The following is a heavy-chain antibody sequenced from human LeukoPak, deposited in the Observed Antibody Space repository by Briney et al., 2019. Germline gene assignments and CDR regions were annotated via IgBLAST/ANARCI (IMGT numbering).Heavy chain of an antibody. CDR3: ARGRGWIDP. Sequence: GGSLRLSCAASGFTFSSYAMSWVRQAPGKGLEWVANVNEDGSEQNYLDSVKGRFTISRDNAKNSVYLQMNSLRVEETAVYFCARGRGWIDPWGQGTLVTVSS. CDR2: VNEDGSEQ. CDR1: GFTFSSYA. D-gene: IGHD5-24*01. J-gene: IGHJ5*02. V-gene: IGHV3-7*01.